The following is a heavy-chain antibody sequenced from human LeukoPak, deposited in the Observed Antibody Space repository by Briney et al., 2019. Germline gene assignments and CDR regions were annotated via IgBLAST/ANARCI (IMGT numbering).Heavy chain of an antibody. CDR3: ARDSHNYYGSGSYYGRFDY. V-gene: IGHV3-48*03. D-gene: IGHD3-10*01. J-gene: IGHJ4*02. CDR2: ISSSGSTI. CDR1: GFTFSSYE. Sequence: PGGSLRLSCAASGFTFSSYEMNWVRQAPGKGLEWVSYISSSGSTIYYADSVKGRFTISRDNAKNSLYLQMNSLRAEDTAVYYCARDSHNYYGSGSYYGRFDYWGQGTLVTVSS.